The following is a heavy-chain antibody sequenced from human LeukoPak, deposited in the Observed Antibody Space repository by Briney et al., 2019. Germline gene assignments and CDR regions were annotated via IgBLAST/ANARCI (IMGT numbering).Heavy chain of an antibody. V-gene: IGHV4-4*02. J-gene: IGHJ4*02. CDR1: GGSISSSNW. Sequence: SGTLSLTCAVSGGSISSSNWWSWVRQPPGKGLEWIGEIYHSGSTNYNPSLKSRVTISVDTSKNQFSLKLSSVTAADTAVYYCARVPVNYYDSSGYYRDYWGQGTLVTVSS. CDR2: IYHSGST. CDR3: ARVPVNYYDSSGYYRDY. D-gene: IGHD3-22*01.